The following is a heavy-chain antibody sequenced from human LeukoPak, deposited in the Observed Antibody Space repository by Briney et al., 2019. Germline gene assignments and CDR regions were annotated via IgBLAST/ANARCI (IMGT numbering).Heavy chain of an antibody. Sequence: ASVKVSCKASGYTFTSYYMHWVRQAPGQGLEGMGIINLSGGSTSYAQKFQDRVTMTRDTSTSTVYMELSSLRSEDTAVYYCARGQPKSEYYDYVWGSYRENWFDPWGQGTLVTVSS. CDR2: INLSGGST. V-gene: IGHV1-46*01. CDR3: ARGQPKSEYYDYVWGSYRENWFDP. J-gene: IGHJ5*02. CDR1: GYTFTSYY. D-gene: IGHD3-16*02.